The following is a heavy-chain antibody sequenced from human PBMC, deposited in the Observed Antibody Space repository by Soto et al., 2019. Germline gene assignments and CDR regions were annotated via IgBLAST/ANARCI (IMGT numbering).Heavy chain of an antibody. CDR2: IYYSGSP. V-gene: IGHV4-31*03. Sequence: QVQLQESGPGLVKPSQTLSLICTVSGGSINSGGYYWNWIRQHPGKGLEWIGYIYYSGSPSYNPFLGVRVTRSEYTSANHFSLKLSSVTAADAAVYLCARGYRQSGYSSSWVFDYWGQGTLVNVSS. D-gene: IGHD6-13*01. J-gene: IGHJ4*02. CDR3: ARGYRQSGYSSSWVFDY. CDR1: GGSINSGGYY.